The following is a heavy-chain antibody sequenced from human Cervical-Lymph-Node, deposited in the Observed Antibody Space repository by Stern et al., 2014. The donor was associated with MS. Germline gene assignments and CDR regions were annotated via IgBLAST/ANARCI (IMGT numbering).Heavy chain of an antibody. CDR3: ARDRGGKGPVDY. CDR2: IWYDGSNK. J-gene: IGHJ4*02. Sequence: VQLVESGGGVVQPGRSLRLSCAAAGFTFSSYGMHWGRPAPGKGLEWGAVIWYDGSNKYYADSVKGRFTISRDNSKNTLYLQMNSLRAEDTAVYYCARDRGGKGPVDYWGQGTLVTVSS. CDR1: GFTFSSYG. V-gene: IGHV3-33*01. D-gene: IGHD3-10*01.